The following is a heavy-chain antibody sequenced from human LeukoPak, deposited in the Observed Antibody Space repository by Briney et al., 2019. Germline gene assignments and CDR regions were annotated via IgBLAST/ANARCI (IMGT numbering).Heavy chain of an antibody. CDR3: ARRGDGGRSFDY. V-gene: IGHV3-30-3*01. CDR1: GFTFSNYA. J-gene: IGHJ4*02. D-gene: IGHD4-23*01. CDR2: ISYDGSDK. Sequence: PGGSLRLSCGASGFTFSNYAMHWVRQAPGKGLEWVAVISYDGSDKYYADSVKGRFTISRDNSKNTLYLQMNSLRAEDTAVYYCARRGDGGRSFDYWGQGTLVTVSS.